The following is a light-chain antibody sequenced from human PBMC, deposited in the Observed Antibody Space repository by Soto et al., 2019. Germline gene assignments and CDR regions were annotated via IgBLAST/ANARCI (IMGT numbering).Light chain of an antibody. CDR2: GAS. CDR3: QQYSNWPPLT. J-gene: IGKJ4*02. V-gene: IGKV3-15*01. CDR1: QSVSSN. Sequence: EIVMTQSPATLSVSPGERATLSCRASQSVSSNLAWYQQKPGQAPTLLIYGASTRATGIPARFSGSGSGTDFTLTISSLQSEDCAVYYCQQYSNWPPLTFGGGTKVEIK.